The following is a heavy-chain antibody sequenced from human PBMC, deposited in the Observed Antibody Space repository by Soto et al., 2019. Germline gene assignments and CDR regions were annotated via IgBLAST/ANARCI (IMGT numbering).Heavy chain of an antibody. V-gene: IGHV3-33*01. D-gene: IGHD2-8*01. CDR2: IWFDGSNK. Sequence: QVKLVESGGGVVQPGRSLRLSCVASGFSFSSYGLHWVRQAPGKGLEWVAIIWFDGSNKYYADSVKGRFTISRDNSKNTLYMQMNSLRAEDTAVHYCARNENGYGMDVWGQGPTVTVSS. CDR3: ARNENGYGMDV. J-gene: IGHJ6*02. CDR1: GFSFSSYG.